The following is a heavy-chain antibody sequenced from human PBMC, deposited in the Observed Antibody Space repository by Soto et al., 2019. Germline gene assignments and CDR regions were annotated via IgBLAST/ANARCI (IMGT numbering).Heavy chain of an antibody. Sequence: QVQLVQSGAEVKKPGSSVKVSCKASGGTFRSSTISWVRQAPGQGLEWMGRIIPILGIANYAQKFQGRVTITADKSTSPEYMELSSLRSEDTAVDYLSRDVAGDHYFYFWGQGTLVTVSS. CDR2: IIPILGIA. J-gene: IGHJ4*02. CDR3: SRDVAGDHYFYF. D-gene: IGHD6-19*01. V-gene: IGHV1-69*08. CDR1: GGTFRSST.